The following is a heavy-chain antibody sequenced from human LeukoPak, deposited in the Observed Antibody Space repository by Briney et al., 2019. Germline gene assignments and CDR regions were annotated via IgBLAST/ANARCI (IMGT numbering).Heavy chain of an antibody. CDR2: ISSSGSTI. CDR1: GFTFSSYE. V-gene: IGHV3-48*03. D-gene: IGHD1-1*01. CDR3: TRARISGVQLWLQVSFDS. J-gene: IGHJ4*02. Sequence: GGSLRLSCAASGFTFSSYEMNWVRQAPGKGLEWVSYISSSGSTIYYADSVKGRFTISRDNAKNSLYLQMNSLRAEDTAIYYCTRARISGVQLWLQVSFDSWGQGILVTVSS.